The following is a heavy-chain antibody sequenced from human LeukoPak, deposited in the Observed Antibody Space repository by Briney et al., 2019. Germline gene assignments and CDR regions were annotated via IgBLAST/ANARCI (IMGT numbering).Heavy chain of an antibody. D-gene: IGHD7-27*01. V-gene: IGHV1-2*02. J-gene: IGHJ3*02. CDR1: GYTFTGSY. CDR3: AREEGNWGDAFDI. Sequence: ASVKVSCKASGYTFTGSYMHWVRQAPGQGLEWMGWINPNSGGTNYAQKLQGRVTMTTDTSTSTAYMELRSLRSDDTAVYYCAREEGNWGDAFDIWGQGTMVTVSS. CDR2: INPNSGGT.